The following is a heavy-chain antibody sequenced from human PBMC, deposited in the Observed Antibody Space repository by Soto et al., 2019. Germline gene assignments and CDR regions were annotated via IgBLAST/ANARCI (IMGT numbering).Heavy chain of an antibody. CDR2: INHSGST. CDR3: ARGGRYYYDSSGDAFDI. Sequence: SETLSLTCAVYCGSFSGYYWSWIRQPPGKGLEWIGEINHSGSTNYNPSLKIRVTISVDTSKNQFSLKLSSVTAADTAVYYCARGGRYYYDSSGDAFDIWGQGTMVTVSS. D-gene: IGHD3-22*01. V-gene: IGHV4-34*01. CDR1: CGSFSGYY. J-gene: IGHJ3*02.